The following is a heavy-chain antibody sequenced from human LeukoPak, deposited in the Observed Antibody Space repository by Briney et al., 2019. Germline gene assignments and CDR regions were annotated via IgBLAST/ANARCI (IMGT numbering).Heavy chain of an antibody. CDR1: GGTFSSYA. D-gene: IGHD5-24*01. CDR3: ARDGEMATIYFDY. V-gene: IGHV1-69*04. Sequence: SVKVSCKASGGTFSSYAPSWVRQAPGQGLEWMGTIIPIVGIANYAQKFQGRVTITADKSTSTAYMELSSLRSEDTAVYYCARDGEMATIYFDYWGQGTLVTVSS. CDR2: IIPIVGIA. J-gene: IGHJ4*02.